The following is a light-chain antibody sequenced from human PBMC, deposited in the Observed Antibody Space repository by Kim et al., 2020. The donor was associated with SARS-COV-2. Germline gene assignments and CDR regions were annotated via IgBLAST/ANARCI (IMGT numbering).Light chain of an antibody. J-gene: IGLJ2*01. Sequence: QSALTQPRSASGSPGQSVTISCTGTSSDVGGYNYVSWYQQHPGKAPKLMIYDVSKRPSGVPDRFSGPKSGNTASLTISGLQAEDEADYYCCSYAGSYTVFGGGTRLTVL. CDR3: CSYAGSYTV. CDR1: SSDVGGYNY. V-gene: IGLV2-11*01. CDR2: DVS.